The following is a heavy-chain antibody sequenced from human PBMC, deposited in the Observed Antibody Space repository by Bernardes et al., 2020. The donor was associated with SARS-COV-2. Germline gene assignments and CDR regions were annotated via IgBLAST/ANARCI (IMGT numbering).Heavy chain of an antibody. J-gene: IGHJ6*02. CDR1: GFTFSSYG. Sequence: GGSLRLSCAASGFTFSSYGMHWVRQAPGKGLEWVAVIWYNGSLKYYADSVKGRFTISRDNSKNTLYLQMNSLRAEDTAVYYCARADDYGDFYYYYGMDVWGQGTTVTVSS. CDR2: IWYNGSLK. V-gene: IGHV3-33*01. D-gene: IGHD4-17*01. CDR3: ARADDYGDFYYYYGMDV.